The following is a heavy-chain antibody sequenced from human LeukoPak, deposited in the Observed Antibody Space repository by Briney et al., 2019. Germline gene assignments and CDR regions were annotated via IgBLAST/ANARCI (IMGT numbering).Heavy chain of an antibody. CDR2: VYNSGNT. D-gene: IGHD6-19*01. CDR1: GDSISSSSYY. Sequence: PSETLSLTCTVSGDSISSSSYYWGWIRQPPGKGLEWIGNVYNSGNTYYNPSLKSRVTISVDTSKNQFSLKLSSVTAADTAVYYCARGLGWLGRNWFDPWGQGTLVTVSS. CDR3: ARGLGWLGRNWFDP. V-gene: IGHV4-39*01. J-gene: IGHJ5*02.